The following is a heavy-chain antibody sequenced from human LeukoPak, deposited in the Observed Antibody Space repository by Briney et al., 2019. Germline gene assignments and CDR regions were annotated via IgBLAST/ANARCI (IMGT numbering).Heavy chain of an antibody. J-gene: IGHJ4*02. CDR3: ARDQEAFDY. V-gene: IGHV1-3*04. CDR1: GYIFVNYA. Sequence: GASVKVSCKASGYIFVNYAIHWVRQAPGQRLEWMGWSNTGNGNTRYSQKFQGRVTITRDTSASTVYMELSSLGSEDTAVYYCARDQEAFDYWGQGTLVTVSS. CDR2: SNTGNGNT.